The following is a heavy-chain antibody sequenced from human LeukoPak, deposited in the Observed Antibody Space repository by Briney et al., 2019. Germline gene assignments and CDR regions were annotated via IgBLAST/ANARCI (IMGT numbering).Heavy chain of an antibody. J-gene: IGHJ6*03. Sequence: SETLSLTCTVSGGSISSGSYYWGWIRQPPGKGLEWIGSIYYSGSTYYNPSLKSRVTISVDTSKNQFSLKLSSVTAADTAVYYCARAIRYYYDSSGYYGYYYYYMDVWGKGTTVTVSS. V-gene: IGHV4-39*07. CDR1: GGSISSGSYY. CDR2: IYYSGST. D-gene: IGHD3-22*01. CDR3: ARAIRYYYDSSGYYGYYYYYMDV.